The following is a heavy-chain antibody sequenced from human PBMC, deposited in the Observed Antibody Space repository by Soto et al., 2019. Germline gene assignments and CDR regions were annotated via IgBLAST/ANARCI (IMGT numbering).Heavy chain of an antibody. D-gene: IGHD5-18*01. CDR3: ARLGDTAMVYFDY. CDR1: GGTFSSYT. Sequence: QVQLVQSGAEVKKPGSSVKVSCKASGGTFSSYTISWVRQAPGQGLEWMGRIIPILGIANYAQKFQGRGTITADKSTSTAYMELSSLRSEDTAVYYCARLGDTAMVYFDYWGQGTLVTVSS. CDR2: IIPILGIA. J-gene: IGHJ4*02. V-gene: IGHV1-69*02.